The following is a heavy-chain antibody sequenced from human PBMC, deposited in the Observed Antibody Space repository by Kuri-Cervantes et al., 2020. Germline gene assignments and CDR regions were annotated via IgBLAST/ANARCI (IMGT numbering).Heavy chain of an antibody. D-gene: IGHD6-13*01. Sequence: GESLKISCAASGFAFSKYTMNWVRQAPGKGLEWVSSISSSSSYIYYADSVKGRFTISRDNAKNSLYLQMNSLRAEDTALYYCAKDIGPVGTEFYDYWGQGTLVTVSS. CDR3: AKDIGPVGTEFYDY. CDR2: ISSSSSYI. CDR1: GFAFSKYT. J-gene: IGHJ4*02. V-gene: IGHV3-21*04.